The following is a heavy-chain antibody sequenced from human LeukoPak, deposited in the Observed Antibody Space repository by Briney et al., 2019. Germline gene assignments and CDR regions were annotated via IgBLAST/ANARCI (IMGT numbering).Heavy chain of an antibody. Sequence: GASVKVSCKASGYTFTSYDINWVRQATGQGLEWMGWMNPNSGNTGYAQKFQGRVTITRNTSISTAYMELSSLRSEDTAVYYCARTPRVDYYYYYMDVWGKGTTVTVSS. D-gene: IGHD2-15*01. CDR1: GYTFTSYD. J-gene: IGHJ6*03. V-gene: IGHV1-8*03. CDR2: MNPNSGNT. CDR3: ARTPRVDYYYYYMDV.